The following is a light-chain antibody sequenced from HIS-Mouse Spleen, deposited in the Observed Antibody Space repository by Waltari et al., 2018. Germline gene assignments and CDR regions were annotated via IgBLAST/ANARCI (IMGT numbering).Light chain of an antibody. CDR3: QQYNNRPS. Sequence: EIVMTQSPATLSVSPGERATLSCRASQSVSSNLAWYQQKPGQAPRLLIYGASTRATGMPARFSGSGSGTEFTLTISSMQSEDFAVYYCQQYNNRPSFGPGTKVDIK. CDR2: GAS. CDR1: QSVSSN. J-gene: IGKJ3*01. V-gene: IGKV3-15*01.